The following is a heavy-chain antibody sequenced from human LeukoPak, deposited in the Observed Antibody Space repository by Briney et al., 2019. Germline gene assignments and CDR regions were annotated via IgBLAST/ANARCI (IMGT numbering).Heavy chain of an antibody. D-gene: IGHD3-22*01. CDR3: ARDSPVVSPFDY. Sequence: GGSLRLSCAASGFTFSSYEMNWVRQAPGKGLEWVSYISSSGSTIYYADSVKGRFTISRDNAKNSLYLQMNSLRAEDTAVYYCARDSPVVSPFDYWGQGTLVTVSS. J-gene: IGHJ4*02. CDR1: GFTFSSYE. CDR2: ISSSGSTI. V-gene: IGHV3-48*03.